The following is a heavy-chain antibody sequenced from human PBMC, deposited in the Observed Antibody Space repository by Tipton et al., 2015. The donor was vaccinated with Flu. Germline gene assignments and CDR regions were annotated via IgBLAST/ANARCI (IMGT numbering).Heavy chain of an antibody. D-gene: IGHD6-25*01. Sequence: GLVKPSQTLSLTCAISGDSVSSNSAAWNWIRQSPSRGLEWLGRTYYRSNSYNDYAVSVKSRITINPDTSKNQFSLQLSSMTPEDTAVYYWARGSPTAQRGAFDIWGQGTMVTVSS. CDR2: TYYRSNSYN. CDR1: GDSVSSNSAA. V-gene: IGHV6-1*01. CDR3: ARGSPTAQRGAFDI. J-gene: IGHJ3*02.